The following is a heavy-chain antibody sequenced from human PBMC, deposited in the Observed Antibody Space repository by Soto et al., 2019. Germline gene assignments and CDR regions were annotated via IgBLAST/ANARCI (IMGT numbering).Heavy chain of an antibody. CDR1: GYTFTSYD. J-gene: IGHJ6*02. Sequence: ASVKVSCKASGYTFTSYDINWVRQATGQGLEWMGWMDPNSGNTGYAQKFQGRVTMTRNTSISTAYMELSSLRSEDTAVYYCAREGAIFVALDVWGQGTTVTVSS. CDR3: AREGAIFVALDV. CDR2: MDPNSGNT. V-gene: IGHV1-8*01. D-gene: IGHD3-3*01.